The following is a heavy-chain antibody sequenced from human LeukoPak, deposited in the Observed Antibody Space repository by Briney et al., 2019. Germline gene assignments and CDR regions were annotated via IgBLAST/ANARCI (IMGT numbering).Heavy chain of an antibody. CDR3: ARDYSSSSGYFDY. CDR2: ISPNSGDT. Sequence: ASVKVSCKASGYTFTGYYMHWVRQAPGQGLEWMGWISPNSGDTNYAEKFQGRVTMTRDTSISTAYMDLRRLRSDDTAVYYCARDYSSSSGYFDYWGQGTLVTVSS. CDR1: GYTFTGYY. D-gene: IGHD6-6*01. V-gene: IGHV1-2*02. J-gene: IGHJ4*02.